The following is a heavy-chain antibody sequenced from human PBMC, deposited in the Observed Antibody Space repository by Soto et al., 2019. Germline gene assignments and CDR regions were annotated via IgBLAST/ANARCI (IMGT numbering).Heavy chain of an antibody. V-gene: IGHV3-23*01. D-gene: IGHD6-13*01. CDR2: ISGSGGRT. CDR3: AYSSTPFDY. Sequence: EVQLLESGGGLVQPGGSLRLSCAASGFTFSSYAMSWVRQAPGKGLEWVSAISGSGGRTYYADSVKGRFTISRDNSKTTLYRQMNSLRAEDTAVYYCAYSSTPFDYWGQGTLVTVSS. J-gene: IGHJ4*02. CDR1: GFTFSSYA.